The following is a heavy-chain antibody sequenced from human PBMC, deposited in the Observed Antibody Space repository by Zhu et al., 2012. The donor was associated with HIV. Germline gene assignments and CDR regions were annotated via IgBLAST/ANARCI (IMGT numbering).Heavy chain of an antibody. Sequence: QVQLQGSGPRLLKPSETLSLTCTVSGGSITDPGYFWAWIRQPPGKGLEWIGSVYYSGDTYDSPSLKSRLTISVDTSKNQFSLQLRSLTAADTAVYYCAKSRTSGWYSYAFDVWGQGXWSASLQ. CDR1: GGSITDPGYF. CDR3: AKSRTSGWYSYAFDV. V-gene: IGHV4-39*01. CDR2: VYYSGDT. D-gene: IGHD6-19*01. J-gene: IGHJ3*01.